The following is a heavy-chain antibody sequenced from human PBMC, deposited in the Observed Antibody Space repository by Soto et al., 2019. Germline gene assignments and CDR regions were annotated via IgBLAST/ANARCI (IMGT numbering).Heavy chain of an antibody. J-gene: IGHJ4*02. Sequence: PSATLSLTCPLSGVSLSCGRYYLSWIRQHPGKGLEWIGYIYYSGSTYYNPSLKSRVTISVDTSKNQFSLKLSSVTAADTAVYYCARVLTLYSSAFDYWGQGTLVTFSS. V-gene: IGHV4-31*03. D-gene: IGHD6-6*01. CDR3: ARVLTLYSSAFDY. CDR2: IYYSGST. CDR1: GVSLSCGRYY.